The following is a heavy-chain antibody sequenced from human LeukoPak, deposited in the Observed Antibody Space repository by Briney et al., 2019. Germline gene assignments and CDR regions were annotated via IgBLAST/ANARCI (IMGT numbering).Heavy chain of an antibody. CDR3: ARSSYPYYFDY. V-gene: IGHV3-74*01. J-gene: IGHJ4*02. CDR1: GFGFNSYW. D-gene: IGHD6-13*01. CDR2: VNNDGSST. Sequence: GGSLRLSCAASGFGFNSYWMHWVRQAPGKGLVWVSRVNNDGSSTTYADSVKGRLTISRDNARNTLYLQMNSLRAEDTAVYYCARSSYPYYFDYWGQGTLVTVSS.